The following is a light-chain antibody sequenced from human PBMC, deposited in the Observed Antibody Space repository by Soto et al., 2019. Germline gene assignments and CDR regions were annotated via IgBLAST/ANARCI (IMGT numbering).Light chain of an antibody. CDR1: QSIYEK. J-gene: IGKJ4*01. CDR2: DTS. Sequence: EIVMTQSPATLSVSPGEGVTLSCRASQSIYEKLAWYQQKPGQTPRLVIYDTSTRATGTPGSFSGSGSGTEFTLTISSLQSEDFAVYYCQQYHRWPLTFGGGTKVDIK. CDR3: QQYHRWPLT. V-gene: IGKV3-15*01.